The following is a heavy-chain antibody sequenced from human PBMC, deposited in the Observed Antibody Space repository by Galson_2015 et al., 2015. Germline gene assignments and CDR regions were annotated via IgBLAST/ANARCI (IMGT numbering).Heavy chain of an antibody. V-gene: IGHV3-48*01. Sequence: SLRLSCAASGFTFDSFTMNWVRLRPGKGLEWIAFITGGGTVKHYTDSVKGRFTILRDNAKSSVYLQMTSLRGEDTAVYYCARDKLTDGGTDDWAQGALGTVSS. CDR2: ITGGGTVK. CDR3: ARDKLTDGGTDD. J-gene: IGHJ4*02. D-gene: IGHD3-10*01. CDR1: GFTFDSFT.